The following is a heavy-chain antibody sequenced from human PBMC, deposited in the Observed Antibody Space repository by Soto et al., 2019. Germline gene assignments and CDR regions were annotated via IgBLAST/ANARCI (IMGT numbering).Heavy chain of an antibody. V-gene: IGHV4-39*01. CDR2: IYSSENT. CDR3: ARINDPSYIAAAGTPLNYYYYGMDV. D-gene: IGHD6-13*01. J-gene: IGHJ6*02. CDR1: GGSVSSSSYS. Sequence: SETLSLTCTVSGGSVSSSSYSWGWIRQSPGKGLEWIGTIYSSENTYYNPSLMSRVTISVDTSKNEFSLRAEDTAVYYCARINDPSYIAAAGTPLNYYYYGMDVWGQGTTVTVSS.